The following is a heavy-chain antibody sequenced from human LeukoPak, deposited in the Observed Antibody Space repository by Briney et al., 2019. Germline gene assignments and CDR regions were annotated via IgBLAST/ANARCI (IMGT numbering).Heavy chain of an antibody. Sequence: SETLSLTCGVYGGSFSGYYWSWIRQPPGKGLEWIGEINHSGSTNYNPSLKSRVTISVDTSKNQFSLKLSSVTAADPAVYYCARGNYYDSSGYYGYWGQGTLVTVSS. CDR1: GGSFSGYY. J-gene: IGHJ4*02. V-gene: IGHV4-34*01. CDR3: ARGNYYDSSGYYGY. CDR2: INHSGST. D-gene: IGHD3-22*01.